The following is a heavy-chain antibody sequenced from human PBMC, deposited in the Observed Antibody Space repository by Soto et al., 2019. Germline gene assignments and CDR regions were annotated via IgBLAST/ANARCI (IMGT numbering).Heavy chain of an antibody. CDR2: ISLSSSTI. J-gene: IGHJ6*03. Sequence: GGSLRLSCAASGFTFSSYNMNWVRQAPGKGLEWISDISLSSSTIFYADSVKGRFTISRDNAKNSLYLQMNSLRAEDTAVYYCARDPRNYHYYMDVWGKGTTDTVPS. CDR1: GFTFSSYN. CDR3: ARDPRNYHYYMDV. V-gene: IGHV3-48*01.